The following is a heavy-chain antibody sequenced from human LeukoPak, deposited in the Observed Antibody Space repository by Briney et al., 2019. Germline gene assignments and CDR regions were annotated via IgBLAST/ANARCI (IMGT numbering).Heavy chain of an antibody. J-gene: IGHJ4*02. D-gene: IGHD2-2*01. CDR1: GFTFSSYG. CDR2: IRYDGSNK. Sequence: GGSLRLSCAASGFTFSSYGMHWVRQAPGKGLEWVAFIRYDGSNKYYADSVKGRFTISRDNSKNTLYLQMNSLRAEDTAVYYCAKGVVVPAPTIIDYWGQGTLVTVSS. V-gene: IGHV3-30*02. CDR3: AKGVVVPAPTIIDY.